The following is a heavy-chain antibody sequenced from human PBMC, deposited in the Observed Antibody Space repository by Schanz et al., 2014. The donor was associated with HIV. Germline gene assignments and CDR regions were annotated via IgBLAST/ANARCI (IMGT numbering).Heavy chain of an antibody. CDR2: INSDGSST. CDR1: GFTFSSYW. D-gene: IGHD3-10*01. Sequence: EVQLVESGGGLVQPGGSLRLSCAASGFTFSSYWMHWVRQAPGKGLVWVSSINSDGSSTSYADSVKGRFVISRDNSKNTVYLQMKSLRVDDTAVYYCARAMVRGSGNYYYYYGLDVWGHGTTVTVSS. J-gene: IGHJ6*02. CDR3: ARAMVRGSGNYYYYYGLDV. V-gene: IGHV3-74*01.